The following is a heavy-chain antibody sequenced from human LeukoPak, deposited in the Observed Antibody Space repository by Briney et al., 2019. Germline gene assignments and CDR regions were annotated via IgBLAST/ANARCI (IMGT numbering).Heavy chain of an antibody. Sequence: GGSLRLSCAASGFTFGSYAMHWVRQAPGKGLEWVAVISYDGSNKYYADSVKGRFTISRDNSKNTLYLQMNSLRAEDTAVYYCARVLGYCSGGSCYSGWFDPWGQGTLVTVSS. D-gene: IGHD2-15*01. CDR3: ARVLGYCSGGSCYSGWFDP. J-gene: IGHJ5*02. CDR2: ISYDGSNK. CDR1: GFTFGSYA. V-gene: IGHV3-30*01.